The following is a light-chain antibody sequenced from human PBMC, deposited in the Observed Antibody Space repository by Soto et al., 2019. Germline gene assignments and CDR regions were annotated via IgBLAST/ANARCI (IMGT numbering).Light chain of an antibody. CDR1: ALPKQF. J-gene: IGLJ1*01. CDR3: QSSDSTNRV. CDR2: KDI. Sequence: SYELTQPPSVSVSPGQTARITCSGDALPKQFAYWYQQKPGQAPVLVIYKDIERPSGIPERFSGSSSGTTVTLTISGVLAEDEDDYYCQSSDSTNRVLGNGTKVT. V-gene: IGLV3-25*02.